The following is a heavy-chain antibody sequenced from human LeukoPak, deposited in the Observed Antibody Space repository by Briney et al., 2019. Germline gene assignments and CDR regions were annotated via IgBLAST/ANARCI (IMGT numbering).Heavy chain of an antibody. CDR1: GGSFSGYY. Sequence: SETLSLTCAVYGGSFSGYYWSWIRQPPGKGVEWIGEINHSGSTNYNPSLKSRVTISVDTSKNQFSLKLSSVTAADTAVYYCAREDYGGNSEYFQHWGQGTLVTVSS. CDR2: INHSGST. D-gene: IGHD4-23*01. CDR3: AREDYGGNSEYFQH. V-gene: IGHV4-34*01. J-gene: IGHJ1*01.